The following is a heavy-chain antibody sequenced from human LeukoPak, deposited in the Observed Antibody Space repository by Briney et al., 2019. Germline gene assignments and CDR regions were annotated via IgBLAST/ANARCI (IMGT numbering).Heavy chain of an antibody. V-gene: IGHV4-59*01. CDR1: GGSISSYY. Sequence: SETLSLTCTVSGGSISSYYWSWIRQPPGKGLEWIGYIYYSGSTNYNPSLKSRVTISVDTSKNQFSLKLSSVTAADTAVYYCAREYTRLSYGSGSNDAFDIWGQGTMVTVSS. J-gene: IGHJ3*02. CDR2: IYYSGST. CDR3: AREYTRLSYGSGSNDAFDI. D-gene: IGHD3-10*01.